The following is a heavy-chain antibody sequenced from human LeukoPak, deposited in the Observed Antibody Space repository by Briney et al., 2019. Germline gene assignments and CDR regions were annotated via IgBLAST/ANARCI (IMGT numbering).Heavy chain of an antibody. V-gene: IGHV4-34*01. CDR1: GGSFSGYY. CDR2: INHSGST. J-gene: IGHJ4*02. D-gene: IGHD5-24*01. CDR3: ARERGEMAYCFDY. Sequence: PSETLSLTCAVYGGSFSGYYWSWIRQPPGKGLEWIGEINHSGSTNYNPSLKSRVTISVDTSKNQFSLKLSSVTAADTAVYYCARERGEMAYCFDYWGQGTLVTVSS.